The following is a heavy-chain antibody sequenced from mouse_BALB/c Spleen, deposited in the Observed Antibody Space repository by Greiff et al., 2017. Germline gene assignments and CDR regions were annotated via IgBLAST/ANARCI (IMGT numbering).Heavy chain of an antibody. CDR3: ARAVVAAYYYAMDY. CDR2: INPGSGGT. D-gene: IGHD1-1*01. CDR1: GYAFTNYL. Sequence: VQLQQSGAELVRPGTSVKVSCKASGYAFTNYLIEWVKQRPGQGLEWIGVINPGSGGTNYNEKFKGKATLTADKSSSTAYMQLSSLTSDDSAVYSCARAVVAAYYYAMDYWGQGTSVTVSS. J-gene: IGHJ4*01. V-gene: IGHV1-54*01.